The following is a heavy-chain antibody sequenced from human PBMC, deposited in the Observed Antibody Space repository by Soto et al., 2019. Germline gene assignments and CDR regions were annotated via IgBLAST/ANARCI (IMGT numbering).Heavy chain of an antibody. J-gene: IGHJ4*02. Sequence: ESGGGLVQPGGSLRLSCAASGFTVSSNYMSWVRQAPGKGLEWVSVIYSGGSTYYADSVKGRFTISRDNSKNTLYLQMNSLRAEDTAVYYCARDPTGTTKGYWGQGTLVTVSS. CDR1: GFTVSSNY. D-gene: IGHD1-1*01. V-gene: IGHV3-66*01. CDR2: IYSGGST. CDR3: ARDPTGTTKGY.